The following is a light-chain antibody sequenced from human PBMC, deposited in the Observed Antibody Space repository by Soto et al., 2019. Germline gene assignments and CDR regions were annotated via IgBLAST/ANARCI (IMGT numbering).Light chain of an antibody. CDR2: GTS. V-gene: IGKV1-6*01. CDR3: LQDHSYPLT. J-gene: IGKJ4*01. Sequence: AIHMTQSPSSLSASVGDRVTITCRASQGITNDLGWYQQKSGKAPKLLIYGTSTLQSGVPSRFSGSGSGTDFTLTISSLQPEDFATYYCLQDHSYPLTFGGGTKVDIK. CDR1: QGITND.